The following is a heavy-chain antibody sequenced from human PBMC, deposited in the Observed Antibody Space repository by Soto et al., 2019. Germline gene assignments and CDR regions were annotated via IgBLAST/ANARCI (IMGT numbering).Heavy chain of an antibody. Sequence: EVQLLESGGGLVQPEGSLRLSCAASGFTFTNYAMGWVRQAPGKGLEWVSVVSSGSSTYYADSVTGRFTVSRDNSKNTLSLQMNSLRAEDTAVYYCAKRRGAGGHFDYWGQGALVTVSS. J-gene: IGHJ4*02. V-gene: IGHV3-23*01. CDR2: VSSGSST. CDR1: GFTFTNYA. D-gene: IGHD2-15*01. CDR3: AKRRGAGGHFDY.